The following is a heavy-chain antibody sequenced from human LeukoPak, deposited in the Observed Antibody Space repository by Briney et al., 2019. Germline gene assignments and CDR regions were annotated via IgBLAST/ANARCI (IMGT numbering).Heavy chain of an antibody. CDR1: GYTFTGYY. D-gene: IGHD2-15*01. Sequence: ASVKVSCKASGYTFTGYYMHLVRQPPGQGLEWMGWINPNSGGTNYAQKLQGTVTMTRDTSISTAYMEMRRLRSYDTAVYYCARDFCSGGSCFFRFDYWGQGTLVTVSS. CDR2: INPNSGGT. J-gene: IGHJ4*02. CDR3: ARDFCSGGSCFFRFDY. V-gene: IGHV1-2*02.